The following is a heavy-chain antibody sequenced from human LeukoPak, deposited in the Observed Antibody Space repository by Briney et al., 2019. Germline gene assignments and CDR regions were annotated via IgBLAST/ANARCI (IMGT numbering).Heavy chain of an antibody. CDR1: GITFSSYA. CDR2: ISGSGGIT. V-gene: IGHV3-23*01. J-gene: IGHJ4*02. CDR3: VKHRLITVVSSADY. Sequence: GGSLRLSCAASGITFSSYAMSWVRQAPEKGLEWVSGISGSGGITYYAGSVKGRFTVSRDNSNNTLYLQMNSLRAEDTAVYYCVKHRLITVVSSADYWGQGALVIVSS. D-gene: IGHD4-23*01.